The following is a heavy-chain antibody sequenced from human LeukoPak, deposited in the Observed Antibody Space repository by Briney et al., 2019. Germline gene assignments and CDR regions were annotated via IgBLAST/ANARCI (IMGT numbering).Heavy chain of an antibody. Sequence: GGSPRLSCAASGFTFSSYWMHWVRQAPGKGLVWVSRINSDGSSTSYADSVKGRFTISRDNAKNTLYLQMNSLRAEDTAVYYCAKTYYYDSSGYYYENAFDIWGQGTMVTVSS. CDR2: INSDGSST. D-gene: IGHD3-22*01. V-gene: IGHV3-74*01. CDR1: GFTFSSYW. CDR3: AKTYYYDSSGYYYENAFDI. J-gene: IGHJ3*02.